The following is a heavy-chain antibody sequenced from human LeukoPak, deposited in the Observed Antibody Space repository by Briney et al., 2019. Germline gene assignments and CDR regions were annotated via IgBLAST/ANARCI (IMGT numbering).Heavy chain of an antibody. CDR2: ISYDGSNK. J-gene: IGHJ4*02. Sequence: GRSLRLSCAASGFTFSSYAMHWARQAPGKGLEWVAVISYDGSNKYSADSVKGRFTISRDNSKNTLYLQMNSLRAEDTAVYYCARVTNKPMVNPIDYWGQGTLVTVSS. CDR3: ARVTNKPMVNPIDY. CDR1: GFTFSSYA. V-gene: IGHV3-30*04. D-gene: IGHD5-18*01.